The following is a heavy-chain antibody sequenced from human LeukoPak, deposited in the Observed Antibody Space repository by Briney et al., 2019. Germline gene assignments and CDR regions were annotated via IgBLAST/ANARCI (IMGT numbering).Heavy chain of an antibody. CDR1: GGSISSYY. CDR3: ARSRGGACFDY. D-gene: IGHD2-21*02. CDR2: IYYSGST. V-gene: IGHV4-59*01. J-gene: IGHJ4*02. Sequence: SETLSLTCTVSGGSISSYYWSWIRQPPGKGLEWIGYIYYSGSTNYNPSLKSRVTISVDTSNNQFSLRLTSVTAADTAVFYCARSRGGACFDYWGQGTLVTVSS.